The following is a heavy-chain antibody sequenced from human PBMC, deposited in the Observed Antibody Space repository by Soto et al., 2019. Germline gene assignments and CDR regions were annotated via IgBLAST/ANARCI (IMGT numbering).Heavy chain of an antibody. D-gene: IGHD3-10*01. V-gene: IGHV3-33*01. J-gene: IGHJ4*02. CDR2: IWYDGSNK. CDR1: GFTFSSYG. Sequence: GGSLRLSCAASGFTFSSYGMHWVRQALGKGLEWVAVIWYDGSNKYYADSVKGRFTISRDNSKNTLYLQMNSLRAEDTAVYYCARDPSLWFGELFYFDYWGQGT. CDR3: ARDPSLWFGELFYFDY.